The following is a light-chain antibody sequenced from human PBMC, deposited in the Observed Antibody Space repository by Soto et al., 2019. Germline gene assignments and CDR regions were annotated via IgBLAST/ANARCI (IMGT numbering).Light chain of an antibody. CDR2: GAS. CDR1: QSISSY. J-gene: IGKJ3*01. CDR3: PQGSSTLFT. Sequence: DIQMTQSPSSLSASVGDRVTITCRASQSISSYLNWYQQKPGKAPKLLIYGASTLQSGVPSRFSGTGSGTDFTLTISSLQPEDFATYSCPQGSSTLFTFGPVTKVDMK. V-gene: IGKV1-39*01.